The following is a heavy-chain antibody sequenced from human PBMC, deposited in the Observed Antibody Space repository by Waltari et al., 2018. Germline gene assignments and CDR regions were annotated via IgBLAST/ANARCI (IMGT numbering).Heavy chain of an antibody. CDR3: ATYIGASLGTAAFDV. CDR2: LCYSGAS. Sequence: QLQLQESGPGLVKPSETLSLTCSVSGVSITSDRHYWGWIRQPPGQGLEWIATLCYSGASYSSPSLNSRVTISRDTSKKQVALQLGSATAADTAVYYCATYIGASLGTAAFDVWGQGTMVTVSS. J-gene: IGHJ3*01. CDR1: GVSITSDRHY. V-gene: IGHV4-39*01. D-gene: IGHD5-12*01.